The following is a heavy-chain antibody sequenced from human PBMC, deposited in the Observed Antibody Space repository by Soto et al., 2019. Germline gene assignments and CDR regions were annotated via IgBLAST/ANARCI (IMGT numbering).Heavy chain of an antibody. CDR2: IDTSGSTT. V-gene: IGHV3-48*02. J-gene: IGHJ3*02. CDR1: GFTFRSYS. D-gene: IGHD7-27*01. Sequence: EVQLVESGGGLLQPGGSLRLSLAASGFTFRSYSMSWVRKGPGKGLEWVSNIDTSGSTTYYADSVKGRFAISRDNAKNSLYLQGNSLRDEDTAVYYGARERLTGDRREAFDIWGQGTMVTVSS. CDR3: ARERLTGDRREAFDI.